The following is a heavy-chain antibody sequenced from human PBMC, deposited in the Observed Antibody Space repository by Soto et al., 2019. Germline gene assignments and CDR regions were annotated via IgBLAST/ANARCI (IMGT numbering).Heavy chain of an antibody. CDR1: GFTFSSYA. D-gene: IGHD3-10*01. CDR2: ISGSGGST. J-gene: IGHJ6*02. Sequence: LRLSCAASGFTFSSYAMSWVRQAPGKGLEWVSAISGSGGSTYYADSVKGRFTISRDNSKNTLYLQMNSLRAEDTAVYYCASLWFGELLYGMDVWGQGTTVTVSS. V-gene: IGHV3-23*01. CDR3: ASLWFGELLYGMDV.